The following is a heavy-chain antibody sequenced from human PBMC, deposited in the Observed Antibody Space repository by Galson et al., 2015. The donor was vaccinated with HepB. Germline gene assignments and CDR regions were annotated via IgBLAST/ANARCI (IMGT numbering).Heavy chain of an antibody. CDR1: GYTFTSYG. J-gene: IGHJ6*02. CDR2: ISAYNGNT. D-gene: IGHD6-13*01. Sequence: SVKVSCKASGYTFTSYGISWVRQAPGQGLEWMGWISAYNGNTNYAQKLQGRVTMTTDTSTSTAYMELRSLRSDDTAVYYCARNRAQGQLVRNYYGMDVWGQGTTVTVSS. CDR3: ARNRAQGQLVRNYYGMDV. V-gene: IGHV1-18*01.